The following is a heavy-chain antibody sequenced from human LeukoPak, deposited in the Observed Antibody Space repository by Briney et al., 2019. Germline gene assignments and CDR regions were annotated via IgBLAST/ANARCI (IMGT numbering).Heavy chain of an antibody. Sequence: SETLSLTCTVSGGSISSYYWSWIRQPPGKGLEWIANIHHSGSTFYNPSLKSRVTVSVDRSKNQFSLNLSSMTAADTAVYYCARVRRATITWFDYWGQGTLVTVSS. CDR1: GGSISSYY. CDR2: IHHSGST. V-gene: IGHV4-59*12. J-gene: IGHJ4*02. CDR3: ARVRRATITWFDY. D-gene: IGHD5-12*01.